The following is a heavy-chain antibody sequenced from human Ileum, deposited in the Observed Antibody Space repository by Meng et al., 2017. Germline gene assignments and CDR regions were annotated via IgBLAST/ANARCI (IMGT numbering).Heavy chain of an antibody. CDR1: GGSISSGGYY. V-gene: IGHV4-31*11. CDR3: AREPPAAAGTGADY. J-gene: IGHJ4*02. CDR2: IYYSGTT. Sequence: QVQLQESGPGLVKPSGTLPLTCAVSGGSISSGGYYWSWIRQHPGKGLEWIGYIYYSGTTYYNPSLKSRVTLSVDTSKNQFSLKLSSVTAADTAVYYCAREPPAAAGTGADYWGQGTLVTVSS. D-gene: IGHD6-13*01.